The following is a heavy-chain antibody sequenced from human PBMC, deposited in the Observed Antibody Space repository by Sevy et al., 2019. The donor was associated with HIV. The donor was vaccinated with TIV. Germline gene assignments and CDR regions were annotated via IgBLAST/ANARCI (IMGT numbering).Heavy chain of an antibody. Sequence: ASVKVSCKASGGTFSSYAISWVRQAPGQGLEWMGGIIPIFGTANYAQKFQGRVTITADESTSTAYMELSSLRSEDTALYYCARREYCSSTSCYKNYYGMDVWGQGTTVTVSS. D-gene: IGHD2-2*02. CDR2: IIPIFGTA. V-gene: IGHV1-69*13. CDR3: ARREYCSSTSCYKNYYGMDV. CDR1: GGTFSSYA. J-gene: IGHJ6*02.